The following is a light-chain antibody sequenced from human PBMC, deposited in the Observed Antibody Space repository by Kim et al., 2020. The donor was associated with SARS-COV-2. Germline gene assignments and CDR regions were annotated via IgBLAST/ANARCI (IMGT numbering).Light chain of an antibody. Sequence: SASPGYRVTITGRASQDISSYLAWYQQKPGKAPKLLVYAASTLQSGVPSRFSGTGSGTDFTLTISCLQSEDFATYYCQQYYSYPYAFGQGTTLEIK. CDR2: AAS. CDR1: QDISSY. CDR3: QQYYSYPYA. J-gene: IGKJ2*01. V-gene: IGKV1-8*01.